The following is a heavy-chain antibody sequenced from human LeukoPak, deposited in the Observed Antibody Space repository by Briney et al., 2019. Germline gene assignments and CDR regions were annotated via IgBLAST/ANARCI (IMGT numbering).Heavy chain of an antibody. Sequence: GGSLRLSCAASGLTFSSYGMHWVRQAPGKGLEWVAFIRYDGTNKYYADSVKGRFTISRDNSKNTLYLQMNSLRAEDTAVYYCAKTMSPYYYDSSGFWGQGTLVTVPS. CDR1: GLTFSSYG. CDR2: IRYDGTNK. V-gene: IGHV3-30*02. D-gene: IGHD3-22*01. CDR3: AKTMSPYYYDSSGF. J-gene: IGHJ4*02.